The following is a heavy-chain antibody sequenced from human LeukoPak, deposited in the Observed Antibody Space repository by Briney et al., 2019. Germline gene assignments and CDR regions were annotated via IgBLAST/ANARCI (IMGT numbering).Heavy chain of an antibody. CDR1: GYTFTSYG. J-gene: IGHJ6*02. Sequence: ASVKVSCKASGYTFTSYGISWVRQAPGQGLEWMGWISAYNGNTNYVQKLQGRVTMTTDTSTSTAYMELRSLRSDDTAVYYCARDSWAYCGGDCYNYYGLDVWGQGTTVTVSS. V-gene: IGHV1-18*01. CDR3: ARDSWAYCGGDCYNYYGLDV. D-gene: IGHD2-21*02. CDR2: ISAYNGNT.